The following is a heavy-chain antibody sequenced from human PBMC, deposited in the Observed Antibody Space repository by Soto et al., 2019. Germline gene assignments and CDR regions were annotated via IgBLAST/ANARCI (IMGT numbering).Heavy chain of an antibody. Sequence: EVQLVESGGGLVRPGGSLRLSCAASGFTFSNYAMTWVRQAPGKGLEWVSGLSGSGGHTYYADSVKGRFIISRDDSKNTLFLQMTNLRAEDTALYYCARTPRNLPRELDYWGQGTLVTISS. D-gene: IGHD1-26*01. CDR1: GFTFSNYA. V-gene: IGHV3-23*04. CDR2: LSGSGGHT. CDR3: ARTPRNLPRELDY. J-gene: IGHJ4*02.